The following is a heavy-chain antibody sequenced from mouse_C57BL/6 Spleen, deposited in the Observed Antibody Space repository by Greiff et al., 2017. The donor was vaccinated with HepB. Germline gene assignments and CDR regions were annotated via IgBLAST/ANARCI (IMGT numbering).Heavy chain of an antibody. Sequence: QVQLQQPGAELVKPGASVKLSCKASGYTFTSYWMHWVKQRPGQGLEWIGMIHPNSGSTNYNEKFKSKATLTVDKSSSTAYMQLSSLTSEDSAVYYCARDCDYDGGFAYWGQGTLVTVSA. CDR2: IHPNSGST. D-gene: IGHD2-4*01. CDR3: ARDCDYDGGFAY. CDR1: GYTFTSYW. V-gene: IGHV1-64*01. J-gene: IGHJ3*01.